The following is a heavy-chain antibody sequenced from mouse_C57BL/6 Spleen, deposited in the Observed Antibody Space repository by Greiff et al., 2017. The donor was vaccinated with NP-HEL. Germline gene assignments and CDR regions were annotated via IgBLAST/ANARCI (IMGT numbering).Heavy chain of an antibody. CDR2: IYPGSGST. CDR3: ARYRDGYYPAY. Sequence: VKLQQPGAELVKPGASVKMSCKASGYTFTSYWITWVKQRPGQGLEWIGDIYPGSGSTNYNGKFKSKATLTVDTSSSTAYMQLSSLTSEDSAVYYCARYRDGYYPAYWGQGTLVTVSA. J-gene: IGHJ3*01. D-gene: IGHD2-3*01. CDR1: GYTFTSYW. V-gene: IGHV1-55*01.